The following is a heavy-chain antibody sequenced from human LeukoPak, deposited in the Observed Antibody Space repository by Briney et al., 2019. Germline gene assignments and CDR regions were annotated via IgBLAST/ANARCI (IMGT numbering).Heavy chain of an antibody. J-gene: IGHJ4*02. V-gene: IGHV3-7*01. CDR2: IKQDGREI. Sequence: GGSLRLSCAGSGFTFSNYWMSWVRQAPGKGPEWVANIKQDGREIHYLDSVKGRFTISRDNAESSLYLQMNSLKVDGTAVYYCTRDEAAAANWGQGTLVTVSS. D-gene: IGHD6-13*01. CDR1: GFTFSNYW. CDR3: TRDEAAAAN.